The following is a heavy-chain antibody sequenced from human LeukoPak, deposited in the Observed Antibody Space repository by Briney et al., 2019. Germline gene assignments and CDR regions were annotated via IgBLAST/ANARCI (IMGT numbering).Heavy chain of an antibody. CDR3: AKAVMGTGYYGAFDI. J-gene: IGHJ3*02. CDR2: ISWNSGSI. Sequence: GRSLRLSCAASGFTFDDYAMHWVRQAPGKGLEWVSGISWNSGSIGYADSVKGRFTISRDNAKNSLYLQMNSLRAEDTALYYCAKAVMGTGYYGAFDIWGQGTMVTVSS. CDR1: GFTFDDYA. V-gene: IGHV3-9*01. D-gene: IGHD3/OR15-3a*01.